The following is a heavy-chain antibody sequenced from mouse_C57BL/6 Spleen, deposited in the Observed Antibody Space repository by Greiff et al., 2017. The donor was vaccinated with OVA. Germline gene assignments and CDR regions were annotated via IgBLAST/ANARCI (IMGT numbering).Heavy chain of an antibody. CDR2: IDPSDSET. V-gene: IGHV1-52*01. CDR1: GYTFTSYW. CDR3: ARGVLRLGYFDY. D-gene: IGHD1-1*01. J-gene: IGHJ2*01. Sequence: QVQLKQPGAELVRPGSSVKLSCKASGYTFTSYWMHWVKQRPIQGLEWIGNIDPSDSETHYNQKFKDKATLTVDKSSSTAYMQLSSLTSEDSAVYYCARGVLRLGYFDYWGQGTTLTVSS.